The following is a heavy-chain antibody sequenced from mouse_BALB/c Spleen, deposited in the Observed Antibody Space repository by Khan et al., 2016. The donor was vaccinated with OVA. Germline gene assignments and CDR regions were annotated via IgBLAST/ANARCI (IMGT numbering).Heavy chain of an antibody. CDR1: GFTFSTYG. Sequence: EVELVESGGDLVKPGGSLKLSCAASGFTFSTYGMSWVRQTPDKRLEWVATISSGGSYTYYPDNVKGRFTISRDNAKNTLYLKMSSLKSEDTAMYYCARLAYYYNREGFAYWGQGTLVTVSA. CDR3: ARLAYYYNREGFAY. J-gene: IGHJ3*01. D-gene: IGHD1-1*01. V-gene: IGHV5-6*01. CDR2: ISSGGSYT.